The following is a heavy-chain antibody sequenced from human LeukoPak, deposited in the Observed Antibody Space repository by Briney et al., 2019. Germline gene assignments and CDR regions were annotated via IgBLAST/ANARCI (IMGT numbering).Heavy chain of an antibody. CDR2: ISGRTGST. Sequence: GGSLRLSCAASGFTFSTNAMSWVRQAPGKGLEWVSAISGRTGSTYYSDSVKGRFTISRDNSKSTLYLQMDSLRAEDTAVYYCAKCGNSGCHLIDYWGQGTLVTVSS. J-gene: IGHJ4*02. D-gene: IGHD5-12*01. CDR3: AKCGNSGCHLIDY. V-gene: IGHV3-23*01. CDR1: GFTFSTNA.